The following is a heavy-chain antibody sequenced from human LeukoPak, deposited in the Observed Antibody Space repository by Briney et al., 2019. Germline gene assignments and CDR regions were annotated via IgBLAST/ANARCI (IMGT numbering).Heavy chain of an antibody. V-gene: IGHV1-69*01. CDR1: GGTFNSYA. Sequence: GASVKVSCEASGGTFNSYAISWVRQAPGQGLEWMGGIIPIFGTANYAQKFQGRVTITADESTSTAYMELSSLRSEDTAVYYCATRRGYSYGSLDYWGQGTLVTVSS. CDR3: ATRRGYSYGSLDY. D-gene: IGHD5-18*01. J-gene: IGHJ4*02. CDR2: IIPIFGTA.